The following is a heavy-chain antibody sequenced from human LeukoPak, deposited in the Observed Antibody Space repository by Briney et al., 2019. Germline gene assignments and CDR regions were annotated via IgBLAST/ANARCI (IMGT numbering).Heavy chain of an antibody. J-gene: IGHJ5*02. CDR1: GFTFSSYS. D-gene: IGHD3-10*01. CDR3: ARDGWFGDYNWFDP. V-gene: IGHV3-48*01. CDR2: ISSDSNTI. Sequence: PGGSLRLSCAASGFTFSSYSMNWVRQAPGKGLEWVSYISSDSNTIYYADSVKGRFTISRDNAKNSLYLQMNSLRAEDTAMNYCARDGWFGDYNWFDPWGQGTLVTVSS.